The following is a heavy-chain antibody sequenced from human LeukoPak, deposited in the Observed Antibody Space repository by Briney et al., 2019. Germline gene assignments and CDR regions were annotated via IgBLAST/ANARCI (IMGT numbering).Heavy chain of an antibody. CDR2: ISSSGSTI. D-gene: IGHD3-22*01. CDR1: GITFSSSE. J-gene: IGHJ4*02. Sequence: GGSLRLSCAASGITFSSSEMNWVRQAPGKGLEWVSYISSSGSTIYYADSVKGRFTISRDNAKNSLYLQMNSLRAEDTAVYYCARYYYDSSGYYYFDYWGQGTLVTVSS. V-gene: IGHV3-48*03. CDR3: ARYYYDSSGYYYFDY.